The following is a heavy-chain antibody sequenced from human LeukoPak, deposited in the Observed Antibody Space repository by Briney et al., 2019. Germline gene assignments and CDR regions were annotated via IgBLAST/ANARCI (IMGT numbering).Heavy chain of an antibody. V-gene: IGHV3-66*01. D-gene: IGHD4-17*01. Sequence: GGSLRLSCAASGFTVSSNYMSWVRQAPGKGLEWVSVIYSGGSTYCADSMKGRFTISRDNSKNTLYLQMNSLRAEDTAVYYCARGNSTVWYFDYWGQGTLVTVSS. J-gene: IGHJ4*02. CDR1: GFTVSSNY. CDR2: IYSGGST. CDR3: ARGNSTVWYFDY.